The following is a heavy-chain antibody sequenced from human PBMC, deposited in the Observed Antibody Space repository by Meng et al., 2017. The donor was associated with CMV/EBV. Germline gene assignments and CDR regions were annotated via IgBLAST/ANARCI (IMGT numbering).Heavy chain of an antibody. Sequence: GESLKISCAASGFTFSSYSMNWVRQAPGKGLEWVSSISSSSSYIYYADSVKGRFTISRDNAKNSLYLQMNSLRAEDTAVYYCARERGRLELERGVNWFDPWGQGTLVTVSS. CDR1: GFTFSSYS. CDR2: ISSSSSYI. V-gene: IGHV3-21*01. J-gene: IGHJ5*02. D-gene: IGHD1-1*01. CDR3: ARERGRLELERGVNWFDP.